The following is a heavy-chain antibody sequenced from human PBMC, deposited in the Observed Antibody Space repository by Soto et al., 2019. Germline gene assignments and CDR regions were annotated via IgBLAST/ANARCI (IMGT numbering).Heavy chain of an antibody. Sequence: EVQLLESGGGLVQPGGSLRLSCAASGFTFSTYAMTWVRQAPGKGLEWVSAISGSGGTTNYADSVKGRFTISRDNSKNTMYLQMNSLRAEATAVYYCVKGRTTAARDAYWGQGTLVTVSS. J-gene: IGHJ4*02. CDR1: GFTFSTYA. V-gene: IGHV3-23*01. CDR3: VKGRTTAARDAY. CDR2: ISGSGGTT. D-gene: IGHD6-25*01.